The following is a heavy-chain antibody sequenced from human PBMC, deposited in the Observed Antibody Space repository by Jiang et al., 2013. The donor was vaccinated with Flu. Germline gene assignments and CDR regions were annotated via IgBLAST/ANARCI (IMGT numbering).Heavy chain of an antibody. D-gene: IGHD3-22*01. CDR2: STLAMVT. V-gene: IGHV1-3*01. CDR3: ARERGSYYYDSSGYYSYNWFDP. CDR1: TFTSYA. Sequence: TFTSYAMHWVRQAPDKGLSGWDGSTLAMVTQNNSQKFQGRVTITGDTSASTAYMELSSLRSEDTAVYYCARERGSYYYDSSGYYSYNWFDPWGQGTLVTVSS. J-gene: IGHJ5*02.